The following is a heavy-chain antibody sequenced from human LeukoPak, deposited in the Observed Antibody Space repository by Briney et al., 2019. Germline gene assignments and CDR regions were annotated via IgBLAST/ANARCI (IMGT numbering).Heavy chain of an antibody. Sequence: PGGSLRLSCAASGFTFSSYSMNWVRQAPGKGLEWVSSISSSSSYIYYADSVKGRFTISRDNAKNSLYLQMNSLRAEGTAVYYCARDGGSSWYNWFDPWGQGTLVTVSS. CDR1: GFTFSSYS. D-gene: IGHD6-13*01. CDR3: ARDGGSSWYNWFDP. J-gene: IGHJ5*02. V-gene: IGHV3-21*01. CDR2: ISSSSSYI.